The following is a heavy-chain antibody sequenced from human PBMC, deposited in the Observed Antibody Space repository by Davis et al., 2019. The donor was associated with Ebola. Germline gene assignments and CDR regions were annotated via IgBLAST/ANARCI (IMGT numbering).Heavy chain of an antibody. J-gene: IGHJ4*02. CDR2: INPSGGST. CDR3: AREGYSGYNTKNFDY. V-gene: IGHV1-46*01. CDR1: GYTFTSYY. Sequence: AASAKVSCKASGYTFTSYYMHWVRQAPGQGLEWKVIINPSGGSTSYAQKFQGRVTMTKDTSTSTVYMELSSLRSEDTAVYYCAREGYSGYNTKNFDYWGQGTLVTVSS. D-gene: IGHD5-12*01.